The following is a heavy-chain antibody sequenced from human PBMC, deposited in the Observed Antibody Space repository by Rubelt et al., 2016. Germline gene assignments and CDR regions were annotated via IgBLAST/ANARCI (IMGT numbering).Heavy chain of an antibody. CDR2: ISYDGSHE. J-gene: IGHJ6*02. D-gene: IGHD2-15*01. Sequence: QVQVVESGGGVVQPGRSLSLSCEASGFTFTSHSMHWVRQAPGKGLEWVDAISYDGSHENYADSVRGRGGGARAVYYCARPVLQNCSGGSCALWYYFNGMDVWGQGTTVTVSS. CDR3: NGMDV. V-gene: IGHV3-30*03. CDR1: GFTFTSHS.